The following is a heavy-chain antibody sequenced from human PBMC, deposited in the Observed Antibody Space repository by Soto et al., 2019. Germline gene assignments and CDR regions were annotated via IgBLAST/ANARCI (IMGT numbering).Heavy chain of an antibody. CDR1: GGTFSSYT. CDR2: IIPILGIA. CDR3: ARAGYDILTGEMDAFDI. Sequence: QVQLVQSGAEVKKPGSSVKVSCKASGGTFSSYTISWVRQAPGQGLEWMGRIIPILGIANYAQKFQGRVTSTADKSSSTAYMELSSLRSEDTAVYYCARAGYDILTGEMDAFDIWGQGTMVTVSS. V-gene: IGHV1-69*02. D-gene: IGHD3-9*01. J-gene: IGHJ3*02.